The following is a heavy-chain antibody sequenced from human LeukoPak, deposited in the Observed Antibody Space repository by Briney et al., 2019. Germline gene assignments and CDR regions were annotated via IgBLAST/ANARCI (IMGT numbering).Heavy chain of an antibody. CDR2: INTDGSST. Sequence: GGSLRLSCAASGFTFSSYWMHWVRQDPGKGLVWVSRINTDGSSTSYADSVKGRFTISRDNAKNTLYLQMNSLRAEDTAVYYCARAGIAAAADYWGQGTLVTVSS. D-gene: IGHD6-13*01. V-gene: IGHV3-74*01. J-gene: IGHJ4*02. CDR3: ARAGIAAAADY. CDR1: GFTFSSYW.